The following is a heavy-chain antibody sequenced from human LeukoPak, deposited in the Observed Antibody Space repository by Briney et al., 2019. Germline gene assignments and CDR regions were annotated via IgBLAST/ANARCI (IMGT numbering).Heavy chain of an antibody. CDR3: ALGSRYYRIDY. J-gene: IGHJ4*02. V-gene: IGHV1-8*02. Sequence: AAVKVSCKASGYTFTSYGISWVRQAPGQGLEWMGWMNPNSGNTGYAQKFQGRVTMTRNTSISTAYMELSSLRSEDTAVYYCALGSRYYRIDYWGQGTLVTVSS. D-gene: IGHD1-26*01. CDR1: GYTFTSYG. CDR2: MNPNSGNT.